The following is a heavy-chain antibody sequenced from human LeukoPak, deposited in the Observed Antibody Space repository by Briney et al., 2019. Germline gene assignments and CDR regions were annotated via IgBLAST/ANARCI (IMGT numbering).Heavy chain of an antibody. V-gene: IGHV4-39*01. D-gene: IGHD4-11*01. CDR2: IYYSGST. J-gene: IGHJ4*02. CDR1: DGSIKTNYW. CDR3: AAPLTTGY. Sequence: SETLSLTCTVSDGSIKTNYWWTWARQPPGKGLEWIGNIYYSGSTYYNPSLKSRVTISGDTSKNQVSLKLSSVTAADTAVYYCAAPLTTGYWGQGTLVTVSS.